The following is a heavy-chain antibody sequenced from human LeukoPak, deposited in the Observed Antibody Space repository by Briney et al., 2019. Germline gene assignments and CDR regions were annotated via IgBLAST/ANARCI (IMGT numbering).Heavy chain of an antibody. V-gene: IGHV4-59*11. J-gene: IGHJ6*02. Sequence: SETLTLTCTVSGGSISSHYRSWIRQPPGKGLEWVGNIYYSGSTKYNRSRKSRVTISVDPSKNQFSLKLSSVTAADTAVYYCASEPYCRSTSCYNYYYYGMDVWGQGTRVTVSS. CDR2: IYYSGST. CDR3: ASEPYCRSTSCYNYYYYGMDV. D-gene: IGHD2-2*02. CDR1: GGSISSHY.